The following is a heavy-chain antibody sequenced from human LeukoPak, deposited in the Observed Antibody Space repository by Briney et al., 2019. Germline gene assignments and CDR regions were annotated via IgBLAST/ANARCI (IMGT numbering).Heavy chain of an antibody. V-gene: IGHV1-2*06. CDR2: IDPNTDGT. CDR3: ARGGPNHGFDY. D-gene: IGHD1-14*01. Sequence: ASVKVSCKASGYTFTGYYIHWVRQAPGQGLEWMGRIDPNTDGTKYPQRFQGRVTMTKDTSITTAYMELSRLRADDTAVYHCARGGPNHGFDYWGQGTLVTVSS. CDR1: GYTFTGYY. J-gene: IGHJ4*02.